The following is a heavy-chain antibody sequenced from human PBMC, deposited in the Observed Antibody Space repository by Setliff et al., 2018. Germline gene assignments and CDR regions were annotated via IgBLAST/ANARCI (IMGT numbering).Heavy chain of an antibody. D-gene: IGHD5-18*01. CDR3: AGTVDTAMDY. V-gene: IGHV4-59*01. J-gene: IGHJ4*02. CDR1: GGSISSYY. Sequence: LSLTCTVSGGSISSYYWSWIRQPPGKGLEWIGYIYYSGSTNYNPSLKSRVTISIDTSKNQFSLKLSSVTAADTAVYYCAGTVDTAMDYWGQGTLVTVSS. CDR2: IYYSGST.